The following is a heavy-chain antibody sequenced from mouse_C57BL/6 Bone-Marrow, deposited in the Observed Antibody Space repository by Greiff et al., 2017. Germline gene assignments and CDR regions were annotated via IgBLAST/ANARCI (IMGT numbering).Heavy chain of an antibody. J-gene: IGHJ1*03. CDR3: TVLAWDWYFDV. CDR1: GYTFTDYE. CDR2: IDPETGGT. D-gene: IGHD4-1*01. V-gene: IGHV1-15*01. Sequence: VHLVESGAELVRPGASVTLSCKASGYTFTDYEMHWVKQTPVHGLEWIGAIDPETGGTAYNQKFKGKAILTADKSSSTAYMELRSLTSEDSAVYYGTVLAWDWYFDVWGTGTTVTVSS.